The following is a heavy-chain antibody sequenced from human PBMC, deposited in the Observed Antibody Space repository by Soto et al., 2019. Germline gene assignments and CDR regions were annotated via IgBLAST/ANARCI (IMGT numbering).Heavy chain of an antibody. CDR3: ARAMAGLGIGAFDI. CDR1: GFTFSSYE. D-gene: IGHD7-27*01. Sequence: GGSLRLSCAASGFTFSSYEMNWVRQAPGKGLEWVSYISSSGSTIYYADSVKGRFTISRDNAKNSLYLQMNSLRAEDTAVYFCARAMAGLGIGAFDIWGQGTMVTVSS. V-gene: IGHV3-48*03. CDR2: ISSSGSTI. J-gene: IGHJ3*02.